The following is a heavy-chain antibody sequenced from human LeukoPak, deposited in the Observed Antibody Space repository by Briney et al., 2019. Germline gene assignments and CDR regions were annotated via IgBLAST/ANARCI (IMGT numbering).Heavy chain of an antibody. CDR3: AKGHGYYGSGSYFDY. D-gene: IGHD3-10*01. J-gene: IGHJ4*02. CDR2: IRYDGSSK. CDR1: GFTFSSYG. V-gene: IGHV3-30*02. Sequence: GGSLRLSCAASGFTFSSYGMDWVRQAPGKGLEWVAFIRYDGSSKYYADSVKGRFTISRDNSKNTLYLQMNSLRAEDTAVYYCAKGHGYYGSGSYFDYWGQGTLVTVSS.